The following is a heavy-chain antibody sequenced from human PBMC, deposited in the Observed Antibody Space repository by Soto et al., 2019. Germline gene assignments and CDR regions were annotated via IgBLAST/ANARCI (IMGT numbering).Heavy chain of an antibody. V-gene: IGHV1-18*01. CDR3: ARDLPPVDY. J-gene: IGHJ4*02. CDR2: TSDYNGNT. Sequence: QVQLVQSGAEVKKPGASVKVSCKASGYTFTSYYISWVRQAPGQGLEWMGWTSDYNGNTHYAQKLQGRVNRTTETTTSTAYMELRRMRYDDTAVYYCARDLPPVDYWGQRTLVTVSP. CDR1: GYTFTSYY.